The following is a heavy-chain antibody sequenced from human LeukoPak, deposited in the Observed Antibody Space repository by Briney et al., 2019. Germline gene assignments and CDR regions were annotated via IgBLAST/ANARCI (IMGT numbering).Heavy chain of an antibody. CDR1: GGSFSGYY. J-gene: IGHJ5*02. CDR2: TYHSGST. D-gene: IGHD4-17*01. Sequence: SETLSLTCAVYGGSFSGYYWSWIRQSPGKGLEWIGETYHSGSTNYNSSLKSRVTISLDTSKNQFSLKLSSVTAADTAVYYCARHPTVTTFPWFDPWGQGTLVTVSS. CDR3: ARHPTVTTFPWFDP. V-gene: IGHV4-34*01.